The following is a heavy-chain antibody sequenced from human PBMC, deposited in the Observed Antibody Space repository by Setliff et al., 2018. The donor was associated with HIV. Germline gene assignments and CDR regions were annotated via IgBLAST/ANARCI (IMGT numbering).Heavy chain of an antibody. V-gene: IGHV3-48*01. J-gene: IGHJ4*02. D-gene: IGHD3-3*01. CDR2: ISGNNDAI. CDR1: GFTFSTYS. CDR3: ARSTFFGVVIGWYYFDY. Sequence: GGSLRLSCAASGFTFSTYSMNWVRQAPGKGLEWVSYISGNNDAIHYADSVKGRFTISRDNANNSLYLQMNSLRAEDTAVYYCARSTFFGVVIGWYYFDYWGQGALVTVSS.